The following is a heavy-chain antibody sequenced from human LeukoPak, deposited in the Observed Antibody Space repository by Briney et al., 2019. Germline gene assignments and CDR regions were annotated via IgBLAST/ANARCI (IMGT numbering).Heavy chain of an antibody. CDR3: ARDSANNYDFWSGYYTNWFDP. V-gene: IGHV1-69*04. CDR1: GGTFSSYA. J-gene: IGHJ5*02. D-gene: IGHD3-3*01. CDR2: IIPILGIA. Sequence: SVKVSCKASGGTFSSYAISWVRQAPGQGLEWMGRIIPILGIANYAQKFQGRVTITADKSTSTAYTELSSLRSEDTAVYYCARDSANNYDFWSGYYTNWFDPWGQGTLVTVSS.